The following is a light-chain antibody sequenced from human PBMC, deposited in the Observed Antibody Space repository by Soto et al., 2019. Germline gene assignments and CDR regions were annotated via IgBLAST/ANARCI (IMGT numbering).Light chain of an antibody. Sequence: EIVLTQSPATLSLSPGERATLSCRASQSVNSYLAWYQHKPSQSPRLLIYDASIRATGIPARFSGSGSGTDFTLTISSLEPEDCAVYYCQQRSNWITFGGGTKVEIK. V-gene: IGKV3-11*01. CDR3: QQRSNWIT. CDR1: QSVNSY. J-gene: IGKJ4*01. CDR2: DAS.